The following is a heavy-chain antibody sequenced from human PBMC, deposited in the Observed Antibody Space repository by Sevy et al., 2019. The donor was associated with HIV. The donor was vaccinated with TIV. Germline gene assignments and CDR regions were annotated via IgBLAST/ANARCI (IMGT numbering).Heavy chain of an antibody. CDR1: GFSFSYYG. J-gene: IGHJ6*02. Sequence: GGSLRLSCTGSGFSFSYYGIHWVRQAPGKGLDWVALISHDGINEYYADSVKGRFTISRDNSRNTVYLEMNSLRNEDTDIYFCANAYSGSYSHSYLYALDVWGQGTTVTVSS. V-gene: IGHV3-30*18. CDR3: ANAYSGSYSHSYLYALDV. CDR2: ISHDGINE. D-gene: IGHD1-26*01.